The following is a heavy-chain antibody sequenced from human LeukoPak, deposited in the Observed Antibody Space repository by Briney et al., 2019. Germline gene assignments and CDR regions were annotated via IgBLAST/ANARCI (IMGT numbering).Heavy chain of an antibody. V-gene: IGHV3-21*06. CDR2: IDSSGGYM. J-gene: IGHJ4*02. Sequence: PGGSLRLSCEASGFTFNTYSMNWARQAPGKGLEWVSSIDSSGGYMFYADSVKGRFIISRDNAKDSLYLQMNGLRVEDTAVYYCSRGDRRDYWGQGTLVTVSS. CDR3: SRGDRRDY. CDR1: GFTFNTYS.